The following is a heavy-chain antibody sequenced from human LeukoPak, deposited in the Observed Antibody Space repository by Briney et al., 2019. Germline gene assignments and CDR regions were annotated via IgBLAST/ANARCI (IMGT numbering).Heavy chain of an antibody. D-gene: IGHD1-26*01. CDR1: GGTFSSYA. J-gene: IGHJ4*02. CDR2: IIPIFGTA. V-gene: IGHV1-69*05. CDR3: AREAIVGATKFDY. Sequence: SVKVSCKASGGTFSSYAISWVRQAPGQGLEWMGGIIPIFGTATYAQKFQGRVTITTDESTSTAYMELSSLRSEDTAVYYCAREAIVGATKFDYWGQGTLVTVSS.